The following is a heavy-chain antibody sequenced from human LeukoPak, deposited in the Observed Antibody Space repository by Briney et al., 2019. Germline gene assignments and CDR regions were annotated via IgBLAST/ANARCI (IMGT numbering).Heavy chain of an antibody. V-gene: IGHV4-59*01. CDR2: NYYSGST. Sequence: SETLSLTCTVSVGSISSYYWSWIRQPPGKGLEWIGYNYYSGSTNYNPSLKSRVTISVDTSKNQFSLKLSSVTAADTAVYYCARDSSSWSGWFDPWGQGTLVTVSS. CDR3: ARDSSSWSGWFDP. J-gene: IGHJ5*02. D-gene: IGHD6-13*01. CDR1: VGSISSYY.